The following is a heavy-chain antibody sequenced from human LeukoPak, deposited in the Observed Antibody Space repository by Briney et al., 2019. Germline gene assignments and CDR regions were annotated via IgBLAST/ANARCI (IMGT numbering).Heavy chain of an antibody. V-gene: IGHV4-39*01. CDR3: ARGPLYYVWGSYRPAPPYYFDY. D-gene: IGHD3-16*02. CDR1: GGSISSSSYY. J-gene: IGHJ4*02. CDR2: IYYSGST. Sequence: SETLSLTCTVSGGSISSSSYYWGWIRQPPGKGLEWIGSIYYSGSTYYNPSLKSRATISVDTSKNQFSLKLSSVTAADTAVYYCARGPLYYVWGSYRPAPPYYFDYWGQGTLVTVSS.